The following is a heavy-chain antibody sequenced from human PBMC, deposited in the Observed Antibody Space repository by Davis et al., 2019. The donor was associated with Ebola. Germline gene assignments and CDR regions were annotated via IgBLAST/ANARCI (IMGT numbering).Heavy chain of an antibody. CDR3: ARGRVGGYSSSSFDY. D-gene: IGHD6-13*01. Sequence: GGSLRLSCAASGFTFSSYAMHWVRQAPGKGLEYVSAISSNGGSTYYANSVKGRFTISRDNSKNTLYLQMGRLRAEDMAVYYCARGRVGGYSSSSFDYWGQGTLVTVSS. CDR2: ISSNGGST. V-gene: IGHV3-64*01. J-gene: IGHJ4*02. CDR1: GFTFSSYA.